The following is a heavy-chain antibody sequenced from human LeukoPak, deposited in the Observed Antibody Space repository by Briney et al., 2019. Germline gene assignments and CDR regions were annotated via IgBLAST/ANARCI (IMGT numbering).Heavy chain of an antibody. CDR3: TRDPDA. V-gene: IGHV3-66*01. CDR2: VYSGGET. J-gene: IGHJ5*02. CDR1: GFTVSNYY. Sequence: GGSLTLSCAASGFTVSNYYMSWVRKAPGKGLEWVSVVYSGGETHHSDSVKGRFTLSRDISKSTLYLQMNSLRPEDTAVYYCTRDPDAWGQGTLVIVSS.